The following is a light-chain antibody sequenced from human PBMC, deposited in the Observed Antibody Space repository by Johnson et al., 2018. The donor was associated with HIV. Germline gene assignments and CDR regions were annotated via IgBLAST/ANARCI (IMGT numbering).Light chain of an antibody. Sequence: QSVLTQPPSVSAAPGQKVTISCSGSSSNIGKNYVSWYQQFPGTAPKLLIYDNNKRPSGIPDRFSGSKSGTSATLGITGLQTGDEADYYCGTWDSSLSVLYVFGTGTKVTVL. CDR1: SSNIGKNY. CDR2: DNN. CDR3: GTWDSSLSVLYV. V-gene: IGLV1-51*01. J-gene: IGLJ1*01.